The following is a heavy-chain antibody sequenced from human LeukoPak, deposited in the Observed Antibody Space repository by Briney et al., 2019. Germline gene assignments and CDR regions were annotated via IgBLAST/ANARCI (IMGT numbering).Heavy chain of an antibody. CDR1: GFTFSDHF. D-gene: IGHD1-26*01. CDR2: TRNKANSYIT. J-gene: IGHJ4*02. Sequence: GGSLRLSCAASGFTFSDHFLDWVRQAPGKGLEWVGRTRNKANSYITEYAASVKGRFTISRDDSKNSLYLQMSSLKTDDTAMYYCASIRGTFGYWGQGALGTVSS. V-gene: IGHV3-72*01. CDR3: ASIRGTFGY.